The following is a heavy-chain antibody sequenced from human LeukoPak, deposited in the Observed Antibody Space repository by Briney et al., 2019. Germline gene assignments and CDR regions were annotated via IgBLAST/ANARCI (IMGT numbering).Heavy chain of an antibody. CDR2: ISSSGSTT. V-gene: IGHV3-23*01. CDR3: AKSPVSSCRGSFCYPFDY. CDR1: GFTFSSYA. J-gene: IGHJ4*02. Sequence: PGGSLRLSCAASGFTFSSYAMSWVRQAPGKGLEWVSYISSSGSTTYYADSVKGRFTISRDNSRNTLYLQMNTLRAEDTAVYFCAKSPVSSCRGSFCYPFDYWGQGNLVTVSS. D-gene: IGHD2-15*01.